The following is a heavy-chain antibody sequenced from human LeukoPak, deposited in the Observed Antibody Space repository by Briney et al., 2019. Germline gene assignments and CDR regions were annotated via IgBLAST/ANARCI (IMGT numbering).Heavy chain of an antibody. Sequence: SETLSLTCIVSGGSISNSSYYWGWIRQPPGKGLEWIGEINHSGSTNYNPSLKSRVTISVDTSKNQFSLKLSSVTAADTAVYYCARGKVGGTYYYGSGRPTANGGMDVWGKGTTVTVSS. CDR2: INHSGST. CDR3: ARGKVGGTYYYGSGRPTANGGMDV. J-gene: IGHJ6*04. CDR1: GGSISNSSYY. V-gene: IGHV4-39*07. D-gene: IGHD3-10*01.